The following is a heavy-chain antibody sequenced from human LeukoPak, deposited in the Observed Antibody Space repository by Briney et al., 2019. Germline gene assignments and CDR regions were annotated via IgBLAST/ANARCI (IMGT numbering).Heavy chain of an antibody. CDR1: GFTFSRYW. J-gene: IGHJ4*02. Sequence: GGSLRLSCVASGFTFSRYWMSWVRQAPGKGLEGVANINQDGSEKYYVDSVKGRFTISRDNAKNSLYLQMNSLRAEDTAVYYCARGGSGTYSRLFDYWGQGTLVTVSS. V-gene: IGHV3-7*01. CDR2: INQDGSEK. D-gene: IGHD1-26*01. CDR3: ARGGSGTYSRLFDY.